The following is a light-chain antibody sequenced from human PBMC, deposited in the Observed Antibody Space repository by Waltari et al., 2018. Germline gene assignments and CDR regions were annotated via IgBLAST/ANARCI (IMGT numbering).Light chain of an antibody. CDR1: QSVLYSSNNKNY. Sequence: DIVMTQSPDSLAVSLGERATINCKSSQSVLYSSNNKNYLAWYQQKTGQPPKLLIYWASTRESGVPDRFSGSGSGTDFTLTISSLQAADVAVYYCQQYYSTPLTFGGGTKVEIK. V-gene: IGKV4-1*01. J-gene: IGKJ4*01. CDR3: QQYYSTPLT. CDR2: WAS.